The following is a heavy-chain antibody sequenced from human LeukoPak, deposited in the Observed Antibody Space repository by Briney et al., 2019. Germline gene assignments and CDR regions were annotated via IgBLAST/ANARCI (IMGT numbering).Heavy chain of an antibody. J-gene: IGHJ4*02. D-gene: IGHD5-12*01. V-gene: IGHV4-39*01. CDR1: GGSISSSSYY. CDR2: IYYSGST. CDR3: ARRLVATFDY. Sequence: SETLSLTCTGPGGSISSSSYYWGWIRQPPGKGLQWIASIYYSGSTYYNPSLQSRVTISVDTSKNQFSLKLSSVTAADTAVYYCARRLVATFDYWGQGTQVTVSS.